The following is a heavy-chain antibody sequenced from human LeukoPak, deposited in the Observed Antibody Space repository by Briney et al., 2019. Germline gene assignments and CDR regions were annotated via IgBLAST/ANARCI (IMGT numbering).Heavy chain of an antibody. J-gene: IGHJ5*02. D-gene: IGHD3-3*01. V-gene: IGHV1-8*01. Sequence: ASVKVSCKASGDTFTSYDINWVRQATGQGLEWMGWMNPKSGNTGYAQKFQGRVTMTRNTSTSTAYMELSSPRSEDTAVYYCAKPGTNFGINWFDPWGQGTLVTVSS. CDR3: AKPGTNFGINWFDP. CDR1: GDTFTSYD. CDR2: MNPKSGNT.